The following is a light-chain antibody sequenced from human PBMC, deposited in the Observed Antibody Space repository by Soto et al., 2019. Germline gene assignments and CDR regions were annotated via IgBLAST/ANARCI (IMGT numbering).Light chain of an antibody. V-gene: IGLV2-14*03. CDR3: SSYTTSSTLV. CDR1: SSDVGGYNF. CDR2: EVS. J-gene: IGLJ1*01. Sequence: QSALTQPASVFGSPGQSITISCTGTSSDVGGYNFVSWYQQHPGKAPKLMIYEVSSRPSGVSNRFSGSKSGNTASLTISGLQPEDEADSYCSSYTTSSTLVFGTGTKLTVL.